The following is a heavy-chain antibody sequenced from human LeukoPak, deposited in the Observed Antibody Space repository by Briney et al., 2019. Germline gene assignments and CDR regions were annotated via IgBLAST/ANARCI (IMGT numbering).Heavy chain of an antibody. D-gene: IGHD3-3*01. J-gene: IGHJ5*02. Sequence: SETLSLTCTGSGGSISSDYWSWLRQPPGKGLEGIAYSYSRGSNNYKNYNPSLKSRVTISVDTSKNQFSLKLSSVTAADTAVYYCARQTSGGWSGPTRLFDPWGQGTLVTVSS. CDR2: SYSRGSN. V-gene: IGHV4-4*09. CDR3: ARQTSGGWSGPTRLFDP. CDR1: GGSISSDY.